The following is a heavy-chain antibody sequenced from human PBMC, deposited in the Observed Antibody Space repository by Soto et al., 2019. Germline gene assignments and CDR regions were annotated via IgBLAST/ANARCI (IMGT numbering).Heavy chain of an antibody. CDR1: GGTFSSYA. D-gene: IGHD3-10*01. Sequence: ASVKVSCKASGGTFSSYAISWVRQAPGQGLEWMGGIIPIFGTANYAQKFQGRVTITADESTSTAYMELSSLRSEDTAVYYCARLGYGSGSHDLYYFDYWGQGTLVTVSS. V-gene: IGHV1-69*13. CDR2: IIPIFGTA. J-gene: IGHJ4*02. CDR3: ARLGYGSGSHDLYYFDY.